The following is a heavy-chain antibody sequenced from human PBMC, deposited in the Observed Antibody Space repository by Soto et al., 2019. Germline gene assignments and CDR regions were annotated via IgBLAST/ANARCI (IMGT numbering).Heavy chain of an antibody. D-gene: IGHD2-2*01. CDR3: ARGYCSSTTCYIWDNWFDP. Sequence: SETLSLTCTVSGGSISSYYWSWIRQPPGKGLEWIGYIYYSGSTNYNPSLKSRVTISVDTSKNQFSLKLSSVTAADTAVYYCARGYCSSTTCYIWDNWFDPWGQGTLVTVSS. J-gene: IGHJ5*02. CDR1: GGSISSYY. V-gene: IGHV4-59*08. CDR2: IYYSGST.